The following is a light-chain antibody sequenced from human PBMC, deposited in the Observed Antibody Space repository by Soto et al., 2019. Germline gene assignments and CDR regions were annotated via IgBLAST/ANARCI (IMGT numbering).Light chain of an antibody. CDR2: DHV. V-gene: IGLV1-51*01. CDR3: GSWYNDRSTYV. CDR1: DSNLGSNY. J-gene: IGLJ1*01. Sequence: QSVLTQPPSVSATPGQKVTISCSGSDSNLGSNYVSWYQQHPRTAPRLLIYDHVYRLSGIPDRFSAAKSGTSATLGIAGLQPGDEGDYYCGSWYNDRSTYVFGTGTKVTVL.